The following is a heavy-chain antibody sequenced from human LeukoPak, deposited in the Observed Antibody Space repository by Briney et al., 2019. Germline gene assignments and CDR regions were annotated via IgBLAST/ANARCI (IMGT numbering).Heavy chain of an antibody. CDR3: ARRAGDYSHPYDY. V-gene: IGHV3-23*01. J-gene: IGHJ4*02. CDR1: GFTFSSYA. D-gene: IGHD3-22*01. Sequence: PGGSLRLSCAASGFTFSSYAMNWVRQAPGKGLEWVSIIFGNGDTTYYADSVKGRFTVSRDNSKNTLYLQMNSLRAEDTAVYYCARRAGDYSHPYDYWGQGTLVTVS. CDR2: IFGNGDTT.